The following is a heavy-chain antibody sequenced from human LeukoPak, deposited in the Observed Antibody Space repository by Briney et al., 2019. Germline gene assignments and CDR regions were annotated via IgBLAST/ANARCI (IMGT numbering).Heavy chain of an antibody. CDR2: ISSSSSYI. D-gene: IGHD3-10*01. Sequence: GGSLRLSCAASGFTFSSYSMNWVRQAPGKGLEWVSSISSSSSYIYYADSVKGRFTISRDNAKNSLYLQMNSLRAVDTAVYYCARDLEYYYGSGSYYSHWGQGTLVTVSS. CDR3: ARDLEYYYGSGSYYSH. J-gene: IGHJ4*02. CDR1: GFTFSSYS. V-gene: IGHV3-21*01.